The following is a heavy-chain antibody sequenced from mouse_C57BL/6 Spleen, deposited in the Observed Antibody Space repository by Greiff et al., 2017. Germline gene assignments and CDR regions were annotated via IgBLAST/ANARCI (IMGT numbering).Heavy chain of an antibody. CDR1: GFTFSSYA. J-gene: IGHJ3*01. V-gene: IGHV5-4*03. CDR3: ARGYYCSSPLFAY. CDR2: ISDGGSYT. Sequence: DVKLVESGGGLVKPGGSLKLSCAASGFTFSSYAMSWVRQTPEKRLEWVATISDGGSYTYYPDNVKGRFTISRDNAKNNLYLQMSHLKSEDTAMYYCARGYYCSSPLFAYWGQGTLVTVSA. D-gene: IGHD1-1*01.